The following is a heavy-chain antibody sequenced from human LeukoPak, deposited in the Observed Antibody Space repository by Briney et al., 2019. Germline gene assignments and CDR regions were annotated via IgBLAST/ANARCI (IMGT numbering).Heavy chain of an antibody. V-gene: IGHV3-23*01. J-gene: IGHJ4*02. CDR1: GFTFNNYA. D-gene: IGHD6-13*01. CDR3: AREVIVAAGNYFDY. CDR2: ISGSGGST. Sequence: GGSLRLSCAASGFTFNNYAMSWVRQAPGKGLEWVSTISGSGGSTYYADSVKGRFTISRDNSKNTLYLQMNSLRAEDTAVYYCAREVIVAAGNYFDYWGQGTLVAVSS.